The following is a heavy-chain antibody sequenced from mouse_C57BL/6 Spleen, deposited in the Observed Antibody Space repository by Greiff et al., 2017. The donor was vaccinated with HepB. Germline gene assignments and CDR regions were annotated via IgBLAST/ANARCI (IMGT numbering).Heavy chain of an antibody. CDR2: INPSNGGT. V-gene: IGHV1-53*01. J-gene: IGHJ4*01. D-gene: IGHD2-10*01. CDR1: GYTFTSYW. CDR3: ARESLLSFYAMDY. Sequence: QVQLQQPGPELVKPGASVKLSCKASGYTFTSYWMHWVKQRPGQGLEWIGNINPSNGGTNYNEKFKSKATLTVDKSSSTAYMQLSSLTSEDSAVYYCARESLLSFYAMDYWGQGTSVTVSS.